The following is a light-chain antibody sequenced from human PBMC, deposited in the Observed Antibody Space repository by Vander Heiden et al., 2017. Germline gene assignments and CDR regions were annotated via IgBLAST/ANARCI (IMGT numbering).Light chain of an antibody. Sequence: EIVMTQSPATLCVSPGERATLSCRASQSVSSNLAWYQQKPGQAPRLLIYGASTRATGIPARFSGSGSGTEFTLTISSLQSEDFAVYYCQQYNNWPLFGPGTKVDIK. CDR1: QSVSSN. CDR2: GAS. J-gene: IGKJ3*01. CDR3: QQYNNWPL. V-gene: IGKV3-15*01.